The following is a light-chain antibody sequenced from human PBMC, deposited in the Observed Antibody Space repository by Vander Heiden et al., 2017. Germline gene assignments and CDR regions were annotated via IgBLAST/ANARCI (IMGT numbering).Light chain of an antibody. CDR2: WAS. J-gene: IGKJ4*01. V-gene: IGKV4-1*01. Sequence: DIVMTQAPDSLAVSLGERDTINCKSSQSVLYSSNNKNYLAWYQPNPGQPPKLLIYWASTRESGVPDRFSGSGSGTDFTLTLSSLQAEDVAVYYCQQDDSTPALTFGGGTKVEIK. CDR3: QQDDSTPALT. CDR1: QSVLYSSNNKNY.